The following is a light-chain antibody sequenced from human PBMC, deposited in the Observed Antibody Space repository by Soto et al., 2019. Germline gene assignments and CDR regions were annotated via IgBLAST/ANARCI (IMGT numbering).Light chain of an antibody. V-gene: IGLV2-14*01. CDR3: SSYTRSSTYV. Sequence: QSALTQPASVSASPGQSIAISCSGTSSDVGAYDYVSWYQHHPGKAPKLIIYEVTYRPSGVSNRFSASKSGNTASLTISGLQGEDEADYYCSSYTRSSTYVFGTGTKLTVL. J-gene: IGLJ1*01. CDR1: SSDVGAYDY. CDR2: EVT.